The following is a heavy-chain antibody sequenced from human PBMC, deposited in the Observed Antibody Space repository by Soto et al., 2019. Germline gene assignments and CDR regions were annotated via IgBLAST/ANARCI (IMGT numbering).Heavy chain of an antibody. CDR1: GFTFNHYA. Sequence: EVQVLESGGGLVQRGGSLRLSCAASGFTFNHYAMSWVRQAPGKGLEWVSIIIANGGTFYADSVKVRFTISRDNSKNTVYLQMSSLRVEDTAIYYCAKDYTVAADPSSVILFDYWGQGALVTVSS. V-gene: IGHV3-23*01. D-gene: IGHD2-15*01. CDR2: IIANGGT. J-gene: IGHJ4*02. CDR3: AKDYTVAADPSSVILFDY.